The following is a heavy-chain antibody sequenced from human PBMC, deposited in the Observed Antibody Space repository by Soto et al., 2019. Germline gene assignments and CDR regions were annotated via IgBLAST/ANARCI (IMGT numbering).Heavy chain of an antibody. CDR1: GYTFTSYD. CDR2: MNPNSGNT. V-gene: IGHV1-8*01. D-gene: IGHD3-22*01. J-gene: IGHJ6*02. CDR3: ARWYYDSSGYSRRRYYGMDV. Sequence: QVQLVQSGAEVKKPGASVKVSCKASGYTFTSYDINWVRQATGQGLEWMGWMNPNSGNTGYAQKSQGRATITRNSSISTDYMELSSLRSEDTAVYYCARWYYDSSGYSRRRYYGMDVWGQGTTVTVSS.